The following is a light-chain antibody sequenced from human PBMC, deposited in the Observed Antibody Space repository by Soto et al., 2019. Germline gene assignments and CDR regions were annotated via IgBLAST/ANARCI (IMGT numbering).Light chain of an antibody. Sequence: DIQMTQSPSTLSASVGDRVTITCRASQSISDRVAWYQQKPGKAPKLLIYDASSLESLIPSRFSGSGSGTEFTLTISSLQPDDFASYFCQQHYGDRTFGQGTKVEIK. CDR1: QSISDR. CDR2: DAS. J-gene: IGKJ1*01. CDR3: QQHYGDRT. V-gene: IGKV1-5*01.